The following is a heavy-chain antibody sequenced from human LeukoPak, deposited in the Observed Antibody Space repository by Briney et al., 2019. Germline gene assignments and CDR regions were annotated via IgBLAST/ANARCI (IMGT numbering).Heavy chain of an antibody. CDR3: ARVLDSSGYYYGFDP. CDR2: INHSGST. D-gene: IGHD3-22*01. Sequence: SETLSLTCAVYGGSFSGYYWSWIRQPPGKGLEWIGEINHSGSTNYNPPLKSRVTISVDTSKNQFSLKLSSVTAADTAVYYCARVLDSSGYYYGFDPWGQGTLVTVSS. V-gene: IGHV4-34*01. J-gene: IGHJ5*02. CDR1: GGSFSGYY.